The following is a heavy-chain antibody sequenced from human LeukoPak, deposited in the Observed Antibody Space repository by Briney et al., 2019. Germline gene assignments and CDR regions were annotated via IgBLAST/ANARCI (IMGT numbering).Heavy chain of an antibody. V-gene: IGHV1-2*06. D-gene: IGHD6-13*01. CDR1: GYTFTCYY. J-gene: IGHJ4*02. CDR2: INPNSGGT. CDR3: AKAKGVVAAAGTTYNY. Sequence: ASXKVSCKASGYTFTCYYMHWVRQAPGQGLEWMGRINPNSGGTNYEQKFQGRGTMTRDTAISTAYMELSRLRSDDTAVYYCAKAKGVVAAAGTTYNYWGQGTLVTVSS.